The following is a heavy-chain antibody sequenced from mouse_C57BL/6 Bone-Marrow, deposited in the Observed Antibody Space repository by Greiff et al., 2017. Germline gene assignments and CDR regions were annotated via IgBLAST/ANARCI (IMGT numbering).Heavy chain of an antibody. J-gene: IGHJ1*03. V-gene: IGHV2-5*01. CDR1: GFSLTSYG. Sequence: QVQLQQSGPGLVQPSQSLSITCTVSGFSLTSYGVHWVRQSPGKGLEWLGVIWRGGGTDYNAAFMSSLSITKDNSTSPVFFQMNSRQADETAIYYCAKWVLYDGYWYFDVWGTGTTVTVSS. CDR3: AKWVLYDGYWYFDV. CDR2: IWRGGGT. D-gene: IGHD2-3*01.